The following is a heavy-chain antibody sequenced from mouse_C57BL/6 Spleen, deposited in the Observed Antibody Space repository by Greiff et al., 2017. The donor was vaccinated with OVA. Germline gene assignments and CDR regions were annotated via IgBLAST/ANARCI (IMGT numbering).Heavy chain of an antibody. V-gene: IGHV1-26*01. Sequence: VQLQQSGPELVKPGASVKISCKASGYTFTDYYMNWVKQSRGKSLEWIGDINPNNGGTSYNQKFKGKATLTVDKSSSTAYMELRSLTSEDSAVYYCARGPYFDVWGTGTTVTVSS. CDR2: INPNNGGT. J-gene: IGHJ1*03. CDR3: ARGPYFDV. CDR1: GYTFTDYY.